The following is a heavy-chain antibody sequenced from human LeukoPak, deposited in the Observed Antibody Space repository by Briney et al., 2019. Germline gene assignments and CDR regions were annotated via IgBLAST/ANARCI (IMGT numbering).Heavy chain of an antibody. CDR1: GFIFSGHH. V-gene: IGHV3-64*01. CDR2: ISPDGTKT. CDR3: AVGEPAGTTDY. D-gene: IGHD1-1*01. J-gene: IGHJ4*02. Sequence: AGGSLRLSCAASGFIFSGHHMHWVRQAPGKGLECVSAISPDGTKTYYTNSVKGRFTISRDNSKNTLYLQMGSLRDEDMAMYYCAVGEPAGTTDYWGPGTLVTVSS.